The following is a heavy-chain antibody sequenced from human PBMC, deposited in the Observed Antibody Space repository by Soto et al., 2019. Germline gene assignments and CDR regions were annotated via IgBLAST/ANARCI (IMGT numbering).Heavy chain of an antibody. CDR2: IYYSGST. J-gene: IGHJ4*02. Sequence: SETLSLTCTVSGGSISSSSYYWGWIRQPPGKGLEWIGSIYYSGSTYYNPSLKSRVTISVDTSKNQFSLKLSSVTAADTAVYYCASQYYDFWSGSLETQQYYLDYWGQGTLVTVSS. D-gene: IGHD3-3*01. CDR3: ASQYYDFWSGSLETQQYYLDY. V-gene: IGHV4-39*01. CDR1: GGSISSSSYY.